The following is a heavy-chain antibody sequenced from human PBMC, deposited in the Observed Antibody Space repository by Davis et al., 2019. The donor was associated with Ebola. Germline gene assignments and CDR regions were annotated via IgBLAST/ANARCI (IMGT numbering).Heavy chain of an antibody. CDR1: GFSISNYG. J-gene: IGHJ4*02. Sequence: GESLKISCAASGFSISNYGMHWVRQAPGNGLEWVATISSDGSNKFYADSVKGRFTISRDNAKNSLYLQMNSLRAEDTAVYYCARDPGSSSFDYWGQGSLVTVSS. CDR2: ISSDGSNK. D-gene: IGHD6-6*01. V-gene: IGHV3-30*03. CDR3: ARDPGSSSFDY.